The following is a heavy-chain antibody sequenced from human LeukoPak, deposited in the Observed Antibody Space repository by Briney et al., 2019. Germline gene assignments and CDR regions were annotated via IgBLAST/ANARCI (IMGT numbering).Heavy chain of an antibody. CDR1: GFTLSNYH. Sequence: GGSLRLPCAASGFTLSNYHMHWVRQAPGRGLEWVALIPHDGGGKQYAASVQDRFTISRDNSENTVYLQMNSLRHDDAAVYFCAREGYTSGRAAAFDFWGRGTLVTVSS. CDR2: IPHDGGGK. V-gene: IGHV3-30*04. J-gene: IGHJ4*02. CDR3: AREGYTSGRAAAFDF. D-gene: IGHD6-19*01.